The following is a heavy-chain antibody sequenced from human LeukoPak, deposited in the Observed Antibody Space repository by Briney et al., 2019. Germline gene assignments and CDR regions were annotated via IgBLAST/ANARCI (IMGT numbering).Heavy chain of an antibody. V-gene: IGHV3-21*04. J-gene: IGHJ4*02. Sequence: PGGSLRLSCAASGFTFSSYSMNWVRQAPGKGLEWVSSISSSSSYIYYADSVKGRFTISRDNAKNSLYLQMNSLRSDDTAVYYCAREAAAPLDYWGQGTLVTVSS. CDR2: ISSSSSYI. D-gene: IGHD6-13*01. CDR3: AREAAAPLDY. CDR1: GFTFSSYS.